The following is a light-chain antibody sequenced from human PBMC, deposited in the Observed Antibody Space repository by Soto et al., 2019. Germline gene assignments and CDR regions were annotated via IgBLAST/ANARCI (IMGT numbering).Light chain of an antibody. CDR1: QIVSSNY. V-gene: IGKV3-20*01. CDR3: QQYGSSPET. CDR2: GAS. Sequence: EIVLTQSPGTLSLSPGERATLSCRASQIVSSNYLAWYQQKPGQAPRLLIHGASKRATGIPDRFSGSGSGTDFSLSISRLEPEDSAVYYCQQYGSSPETFGQGTKVEIK. J-gene: IGKJ1*01.